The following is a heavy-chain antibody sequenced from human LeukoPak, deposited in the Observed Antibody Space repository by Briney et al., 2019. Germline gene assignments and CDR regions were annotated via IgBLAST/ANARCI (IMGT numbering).Heavy chain of an antibody. CDR1: GGSISSSSYY. J-gene: IGHJ4*02. CDR3: ARGGGYGEQLGY. Sequence: PSETLSLTCTVSGGSISSSSYYWGWIRQPPGKGLEWIGSIYYSGSTYYNPSLKSRVTISVDTSKNQFSLKLSSVTAADTAVYYCARGGGYGEQLGYWGQGTLVTVSS. CDR2: IYYSGST. D-gene: IGHD5-12*01. V-gene: IGHV4-39*01.